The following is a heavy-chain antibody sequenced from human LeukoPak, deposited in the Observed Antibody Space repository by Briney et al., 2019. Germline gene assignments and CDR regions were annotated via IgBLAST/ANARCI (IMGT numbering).Heavy chain of an antibody. V-gene: IGHV3-11*01. D-gene: IGHD2-15*01. CDR3: AREVVEVVAATRWFDP. Sequence: GGSLRLSCAASGFSFSDYYTSWIRQAPAGGRLWGSYIISSGGTIKYSDASKSRCTTSTDNTKNTLHLLKNSLRAEDTPVYYCAREVVEVVAATRWFDPWGQGTLVTASS. CDR2: IISSGGTI. J-gene: IGHJ5*01. CDR1: GFSFSDYY.